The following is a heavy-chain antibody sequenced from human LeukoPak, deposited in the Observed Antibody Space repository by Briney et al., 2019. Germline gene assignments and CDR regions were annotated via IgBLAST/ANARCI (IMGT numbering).Heavy chain of an antibody. CDR3: ARELVEAFDI. J-gene: IGHJ4*02. D-gene: IGHD2-15*01. V-gene: IGHV4-61*10. CDR1: GGSISSGSYY. Sequence: PSETLSLTCTVSGGSISSGSYYWSWIRQPAGKGLEWIGCIYTSGSTNYNPSLKSRVTISVDTSKNQFSLKLSSVTAADTAVYYWARELVEAFDIWGQGTLVTVSS. CDR2: IYTSGST.